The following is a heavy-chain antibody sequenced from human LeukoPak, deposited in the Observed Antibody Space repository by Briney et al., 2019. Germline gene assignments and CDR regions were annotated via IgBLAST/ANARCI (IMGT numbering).Heavy chain of an antibody. Sequence: GGSLRLSCAAWGFTFSNYEMKWVRRAPGGGVECVSYISSRSSSIYYADSVKGSFTIYSANAKHSLYLHMSSLRDAATDVYSCVRPSTGYYDSRYWAQGPLVTVSS. CDR2: ISSRSSSI. CDR1: GFTFSNYE. J-gene: IGHJ4*02. V-gene: IGHV3-48*03. CDR3: VRPSTGYYDSRY. D-gene: IGHD3-22*01.